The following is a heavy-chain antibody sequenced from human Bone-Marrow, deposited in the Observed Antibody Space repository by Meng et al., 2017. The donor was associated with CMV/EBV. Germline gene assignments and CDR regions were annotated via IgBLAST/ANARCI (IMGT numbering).Heavy chain of an antibody. J-gene: IGHJ4*02. V-gene: IGHV3-11*01. CDR2: ISNTGSTI. Sequence: SLKISCAASGFSFSDYYMSWIRQAPGKGLEWVSYISNTGSTIYYADSVKGRFTISRDNAKNSLYLQMNSLRAEDTAVYYCARLDSSPNEFDYWGQGTLVTVSS. CDR3: ARLDSSPNEFDY. D-gene: IGHD6-13*01. CDR1: GFSFSDYY.